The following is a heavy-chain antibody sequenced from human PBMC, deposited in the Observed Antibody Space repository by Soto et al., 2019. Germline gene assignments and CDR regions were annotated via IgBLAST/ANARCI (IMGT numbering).Heavy chain of an antibody. CDR1: GYTFTSYG. D-gene: IGHD6-6*01. J-gene: IGHJ5*02. Sequence: ASVKVSCKASGYTFTSYGISWVRQAPGQGLEWMGWISAYNGNTNYAQKHQGRVTMTADTSTSTAYMELRSLRSDDTAVYYCARRVERQLEPTYNWFDPWGQGTLVTVSS. CDR2: ISAYNGNT. V-gene: IGHV1-18*04. CDR3: ARRVERQLEPTYNWFDP.